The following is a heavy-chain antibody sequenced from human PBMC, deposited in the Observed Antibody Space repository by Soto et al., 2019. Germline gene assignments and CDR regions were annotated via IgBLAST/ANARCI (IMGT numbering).Heavy chain of an antibody. CDR2: IRSKANSYAT. D-gene: IGHD3-3*01. Sequence: GSLRLSCAASVFTFSGSAMHWVRQASGKGLEWVGRIRSKANSYATAYAASVKGRFTISRDDSKNTAYLQMNSLKTEDTAVYYCTRRRLRFLEWLPSDAFDIWGQGTMVTVSS. CDR3: TRRRLRFLEWLPSDAFDI. J-gene: IGHJ3*02. CDR1: VFTFSGSA. V-gene: IGHV3-73*01.